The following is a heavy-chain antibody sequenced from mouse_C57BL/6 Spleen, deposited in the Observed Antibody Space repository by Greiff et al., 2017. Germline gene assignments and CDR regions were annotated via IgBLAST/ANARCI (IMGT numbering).Heavy chain of an antibody. CDR3: VRLGLLDYAMDY. V-gene: IGHV10-1*01. Sequence: EVKLMESGGGLVQPKGSLKLSCAASGFSFNTYAMNWVRQAPGKGLEWVARIRSKSNNYATYYADSVKDRFTISRDDSESMLYLQMNNLKTEDTAMYYCVRLGLLDYAMDYWGQGTSVTVSS. CDR1: GFSFNTYA. CDR2: IRSKSNNYAT. J-gene: IGHJ4*01.